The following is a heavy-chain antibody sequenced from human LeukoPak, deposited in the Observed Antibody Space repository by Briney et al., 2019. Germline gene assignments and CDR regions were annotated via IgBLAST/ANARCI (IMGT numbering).Heavy chain of an antibody. CDR2: ISSTSKYI. Sequence: GGSLRLSCVASGFAFSDDSMNWVRQPPGKGLEWVSSISSTSKYIYYADSVKGRFTISRDNAKNSLYLQMNSLRAEDTAVYYCARSPKRGSYYFDYWGQGTLVTVSS. J-gene: IGHJ4*02. V-gene: IGHV3-21*01. D-gene: IGHD1-26*01. CDR1: GFAFSDDS. CDR3: ARSPKRGSYYFDY.